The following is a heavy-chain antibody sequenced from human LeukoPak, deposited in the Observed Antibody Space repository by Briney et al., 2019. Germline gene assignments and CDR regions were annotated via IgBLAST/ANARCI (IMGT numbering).Heavy chain of an antibody. CDR2: IYYSGNT. Sequence: SETLSLSCTVSGGSISSGDYYWSWIRQPPGKGLEWIGYIYYSGNTYYNPSLKSRVTISVDTSKNQFSLKLSSVTAADTAVYYCARERYYCSTTLCSPDWFDPWGQGTLVTVSS. CDR1: GGSISSGDYY. J-gene: IGHJ5*02. CDR3: ARERYYCSTTLCSPDWFDP. V-gene: IGHV4-30-4*01. D-gene: IGHD2-2*01.